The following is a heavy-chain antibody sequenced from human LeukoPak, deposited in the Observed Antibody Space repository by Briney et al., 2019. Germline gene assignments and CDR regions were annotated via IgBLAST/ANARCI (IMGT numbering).Heavy chain of an antibody. Sequence: SETLSLTCTVSGGSISSSSYYWGWIRQPPGKGLEWIGSIYYSGSTYYNPSLKSRVTISVDTSKNQFSLKLSSVTAADTAVYYCARHGFRGYFDLWGRGTLVTVSS. D-gene: IGHD3-10*01. CDR3: ARHGFRGYFDL. V-gene: IGHV4-39*07. CDR1: GGSISSSSYY. J-gene: IGHJ2*01. CDR2: IYYSGST.